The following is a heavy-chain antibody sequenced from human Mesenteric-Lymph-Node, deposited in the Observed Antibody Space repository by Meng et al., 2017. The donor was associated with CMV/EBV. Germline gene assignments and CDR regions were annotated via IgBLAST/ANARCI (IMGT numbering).Heavy chain of an antibody. CDR2: ISGSGGST. CDR1: GFTFSSYA. CDR3: ARDNPVSCSSTSCYNWFDP. V-gene: IGHV3-23*01. Sequence: GESLKISCAASGFTFSSYAMSWVRQAPGKGLEWVSAISGSGGSTYYADSVKGRFTISRDNSKNTLYLQMNSLRAEDTAVYYCARDNPVSCSSTSCYNWFDPWGQGTLVTVSS. J-gene: IGHJ5*02. D-gene: IGHD2-2*01.